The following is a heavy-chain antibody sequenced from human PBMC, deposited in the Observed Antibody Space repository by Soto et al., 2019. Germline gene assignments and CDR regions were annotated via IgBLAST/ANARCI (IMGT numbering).Heavy chain of an antibody. V-gene: IGHV1-8*01. Sequence: QVQLVQSGAEVKKPGASVKVSCKASGYTFTSYDINWVRQATGQGLEWMGWMNPNSGNTGYAQQFQRRVNMTRNPSIGTAYMELSSLRSEDTAVYYCASRIGFGELLGFDYWGQGTLVTVSS. D-gene: IGHD3-10*01. J-gene: IGHJ4*02. CDR2: MNPNSGNT. CDR3: ASRIGFGELLGFDY. CDR1: GYTFTSYD.